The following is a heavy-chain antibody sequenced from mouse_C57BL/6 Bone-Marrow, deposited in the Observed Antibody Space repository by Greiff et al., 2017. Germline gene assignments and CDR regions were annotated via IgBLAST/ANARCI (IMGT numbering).Heavy chain of an antibody. CDR2: INPYNGGT. CDR3: ASSTGSWFAY. J-gene: IGHJ3*01. D-gene: IGHD4-1*02. CDR1: GYTFTDYY. Sequence: VQLQQSGPVLVKPGASVKMSCKASGYTFTDYYMNWVKQSLGKSLEWIGVINPYNGGTSYNQKFKGKATLTVDKSSSTAYMELNSLTSEDSAVYYCASSTGSWFAYWGQGTLVTVSA. V-gene: IGHV1-19*01.